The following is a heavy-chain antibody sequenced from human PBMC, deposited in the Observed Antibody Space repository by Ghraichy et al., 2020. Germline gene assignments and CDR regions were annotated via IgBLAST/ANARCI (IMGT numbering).Heavy chain of an antibody. CDR3: AKDPLNSGYYSPYYFDY. Sequence: GVLRLSCAASGFTFSSYAMSWVHQAPGKGLEWVSAISGSGGSTYYADSVKGRFTISRDNSKNTLYLQMNSLRAEDTAVYYCAKDPLNSGYYSPYYFDYWGQGTLVTVSS. D-gene: IGHD3-22*01. V-gene: IGHV3-23*01. CDR2: ISGSGGST. CDR1: GFTFSSYA. J-gene: IGHJ4*02.